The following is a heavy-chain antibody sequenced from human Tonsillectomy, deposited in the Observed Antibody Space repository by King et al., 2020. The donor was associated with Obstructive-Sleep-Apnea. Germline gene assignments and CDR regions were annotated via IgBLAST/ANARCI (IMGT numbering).Heavy chain of an antibody. CDR3: ARLDILTGYYASYNWFDP. D-gene: IGHD3-9*01. CDR2: IYYSGST. J-gene: IGHJ5*02. Sequence: VQLQESGPGLVKPSETLSLTCTVSGGSISSYYWSWIRQPPGKGLEWIGHIYYSGSTNYNPSLKSRVTISGDTSKNQFSLKLSSVTAADTAVYYCARLDILTGYYASYNWFDPWGQGSLFSVSS. V-gene: IGHV4-59*08. CDR1: GGSISSYY.